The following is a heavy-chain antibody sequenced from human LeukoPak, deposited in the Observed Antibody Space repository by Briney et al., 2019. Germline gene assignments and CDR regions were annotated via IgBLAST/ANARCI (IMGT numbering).Heavy chain of an antibody. CDR2: IKQDGSEK. V-gene: IGHV3-7*01. CDR3: AREHAAADY. CDR1: GFTFSRYW. J-gene: IGHJ4*02. D-gene: IGHD6-25*01. Sequence: GGSLRLSCAASGFTFSRYWMSWVRQAPGKGLEWVANIKQDGSEKYYVDSVKGRFTISRDNAKNSLYLQMNSLRAEDTAVYYCAREHAAADYWGQGTLVTVSS.